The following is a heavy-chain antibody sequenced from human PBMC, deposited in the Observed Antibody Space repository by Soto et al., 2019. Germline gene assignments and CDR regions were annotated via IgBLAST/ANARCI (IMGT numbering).Heavy chain of an antibody. Sequence: QVQLQESGPGLVKPSETLSLTCTVSGGSISSYYWSWIRQPPGKGLEWIGYIYYSGSTNYNPSLKSRVTISVDTSKNQFSLKLRSVTAADTAVYYCARVSRGIAVSSDIWGQGTMVTVSS. CDR1: GGSISSYY. V-gene: IGHV4-59*01. J-gene: IGHJ3*02. CDR2: IYYSGST. CDR3: ARVSRGIAVSSDI. D-gene: IGHD6-19*01.